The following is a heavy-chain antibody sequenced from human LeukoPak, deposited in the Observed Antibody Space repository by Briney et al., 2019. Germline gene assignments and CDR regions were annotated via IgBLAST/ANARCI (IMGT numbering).Heavy chain of an antibody. CDR2: ISAYNGNT. V-gene: IGHV1-18*01. CDR1: GYTFTSYG. J-gene: IGHJ4*02. Sequence: ASVKVSCKASGYTFTSYGISSVRQAPGQGLEWMGWISAYNGNTNYAQRLQGRVTMTTDTSTSTAYMELRSLRSDDTAVYYCARDRGAAAGLRAGRQGFDYWGQGTLVTVSS. D-gene: IGHD6-13*01. CDR3: ARDRGAAAGLRAGRQGFDY.